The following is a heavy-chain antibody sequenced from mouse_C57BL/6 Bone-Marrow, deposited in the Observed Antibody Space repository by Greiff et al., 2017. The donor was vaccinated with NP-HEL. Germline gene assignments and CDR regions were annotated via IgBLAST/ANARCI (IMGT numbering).Heavy chain of an antibody. CDR2: ISNGGGST. J-gene: IGHJ4*01. V-gene: IGHV5-12*01. CDR3: ARLPLYAMDY. CDR1: GFTFSDYY. Sequence: EVNVVESGGGLVQPGGSLKLSCAASGFTFSDYYMYWVRQTPEKRLEWVAYISNGGGSTYYPDTVKGRFTISRDNAKNTLYLQMSRLKSEDTAMYYCARLPLYAMDYWGQGTSVTVSS.